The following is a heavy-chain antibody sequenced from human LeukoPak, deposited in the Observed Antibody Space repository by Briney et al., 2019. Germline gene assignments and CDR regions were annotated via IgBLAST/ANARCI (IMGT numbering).Heavy chain of an antibody. D-gene: IGHD1-26*01. CDR3: ARVVVVGATKTFDY. CDR2: INTNTGNP. J-gene: IGHJ4*02. V-gene: IGHV7-4-1*02. CDR1: GYTFTSYA. Sequence: ASVKVSCKASGYTFTSYAMNWVRQAPGQGLEWVGWINTNTGNPTYAQGFTGRFVFSLDTSVSTAYLQISSLKAEDTAVYYCARVVVVGATKTFDYWGQGTLVTVSS.